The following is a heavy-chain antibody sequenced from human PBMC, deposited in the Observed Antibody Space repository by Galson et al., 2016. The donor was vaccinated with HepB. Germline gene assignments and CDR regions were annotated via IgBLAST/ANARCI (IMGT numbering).Heavy chain of an antibody. CDR2: ISRGGTYK. CDR3: ARDKSSGCSDAFDM. J-gene: IGHJ3*02. CDR1: GFTLSSYR. Sequence: SLRLSCAASGFTLSSYRINWVRQAPGKGLEWVSSISRGGTYKYYAVSVEGRFTISRGNAKNSLYLQMNSLRAEDTAVYFCARDKSSGCSDAFDMWGQGTMVTVSS. V-gene: IGHV3-21*01. D-gene: IGHD3-22*01.